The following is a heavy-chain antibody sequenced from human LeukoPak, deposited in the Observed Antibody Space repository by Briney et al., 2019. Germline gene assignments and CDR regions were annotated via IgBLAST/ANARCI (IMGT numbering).Heavy chain of an antibody. V-gene: IGHV4-39*01. CDR1: GGSISSSSYY. Sequence: SETLSLTCTVSGGSISSSSYYWGWIRQPPGKGLEWIGSIYYSGSTYYNPPLKSRVTISVDTSKNQFSLKLSSVTAADTAVYYCARGLMVTGDAFDIWGQGTMVTVSS. D-gene: IGHD3-16*01. J-gene: IGHJ3*02. CDR2: IYYSGST. CDR3: ARGLMVTGDAFDI.